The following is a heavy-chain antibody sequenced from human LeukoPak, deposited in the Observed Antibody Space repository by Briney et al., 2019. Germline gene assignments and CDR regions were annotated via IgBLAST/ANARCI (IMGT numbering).Heavy chain of an antibody. D-gene: IGHD2-15*01. V-gene: IGHV4-61*02. CDR1: GGSISSGSYY. CDR2: IYTSGST. Sequence: SQTLSLTCTVSGGSISSGSYYWCWIRQPAGKGLEWIGRIYTSGSTNYNPSLKSRVTISVDTSKNQFSLKLSSVTAADTAVYYCAGEKLLGYCSGGSCSKDYWGQGTLVTVSS. J-gene: IGHJ4*02. CDR3: AGEKLLGYCSGGSCSKDY.